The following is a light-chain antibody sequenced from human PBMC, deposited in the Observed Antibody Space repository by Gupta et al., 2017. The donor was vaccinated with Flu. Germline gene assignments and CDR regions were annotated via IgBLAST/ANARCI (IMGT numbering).Light chain of an antibody. CDR3: QQYNNWPPGT. J-gene: IGKJ1*01. CDR1: QSVGSN. CDR2: GAS. Sequence: EIVMTQSPATLSVSPGERATLSCRASQSVGSNLAWYQQKPGQAPRLLIYGASTRATGIPARFSGGGSGTEFTLTISSRQSEDFAVYYCQQYNNWPPGTFGQGTKVEIK. V-gene: IGKV3-15*01.